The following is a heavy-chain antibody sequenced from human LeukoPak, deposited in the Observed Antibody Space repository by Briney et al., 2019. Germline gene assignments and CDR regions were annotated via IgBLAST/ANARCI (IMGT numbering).Heavy chain of an antibody. V-gene: IGHV4-38-2*01. CDR2: IYHSGST. CDR3: ASTGTTALFDY. CDR1: GYSISSGYY. J-gene: IGHJ4*02. D-gene: IGHD1-7*01. Sequence: SETLSLTXAVSGYSISSGYYWGWFRQPPGKGLEWIGSIYHSGSTYYNPSLKSRVTISVDTSKNQFSLKLSSVTAADTAVSYCASTGTTALFDYWGQGTLVTVSS.